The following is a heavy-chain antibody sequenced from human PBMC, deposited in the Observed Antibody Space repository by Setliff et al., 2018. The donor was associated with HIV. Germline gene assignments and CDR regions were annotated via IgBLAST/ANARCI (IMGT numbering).Heavy chain of an antibody. D-gene: IGHD2-2*01. CDR1: GGSISSTKW. V-gene: IGHV4-4*02. Sequence: SETLSLTCEVSGGSISSTKWWNWVRQPPGKGLEWIGEIYQSGTTNYNPSLKSRVTMSVDTSNNQFSLELSSVTAADTAVYYCVRDRRRSYHFDYWGQGTLVTVSS. CDR2: IYQSGTT. CDR3: VRDRRRSYHFDY. J-gene: IGHJ4*02.